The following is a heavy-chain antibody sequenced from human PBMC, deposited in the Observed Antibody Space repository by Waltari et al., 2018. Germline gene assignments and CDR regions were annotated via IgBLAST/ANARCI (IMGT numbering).Heavy chain of an antibody. CDR3: TREGSCGGVICYYNLG. Sequence: EVQLVESGGGSTQPGRSRRLSCTTSGFTFRYCGLVWVRQAPGKGLEWVGFIRSKADGGTIQYAASVKGRFIISRDDSKSIAYLQMNSLKTEDTAVYYCTREGSCGGVICYYNLGWGQGTLVTVSS. V-gene: IGHV3-49*02. J-gene: IGHJ4*02. D-gene: IGHD2-15*01. CDR2: IRSKADGGTI. CDR1: GFTFRYCG.